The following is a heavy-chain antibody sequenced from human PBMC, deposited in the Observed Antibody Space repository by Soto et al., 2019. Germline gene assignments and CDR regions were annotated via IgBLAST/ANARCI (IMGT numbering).Heavy chain of an antibody. J-gene: IGHJ4*02. D-gene: IGHD1-26*01. V-gene: IGHV3-21*01. CDR3: VREDGKVGTNSAFDY. CDR1: GFTSSTYT. Sequence: PGGSLRLSCASSGFTSSTYTMNWVRQAPGKGLGWVSSINGRGNYIYYAESVKGRFTISRDNAKNSLYLQMDRLRAEDTALYYCVREDGKVGTNSAFDYWGLGALVTVSS. CDR2: INGRGNYI.